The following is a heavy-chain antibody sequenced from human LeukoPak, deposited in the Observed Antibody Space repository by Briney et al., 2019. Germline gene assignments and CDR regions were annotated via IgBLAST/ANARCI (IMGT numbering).Heavy chain of an antibody. J-gene: IGHJ4*02. CDR2: MNPKSGNT. D-gene: IGHD5-12*01. V-gene: IGHV1-8*01. CDR3: ARGSTVDTVATPLKY. Sequence: GASVKVSCKASGYTFTSYDINWVRQATGQGLEWMGWMNPKSGNTGYAQKFQGRVTMTRSTSVSTAYMELSSLRSEDTAVYYCARGSTVDTVATPLKYGGQGTLVTVSS. CDR1: GYTFTSYD.